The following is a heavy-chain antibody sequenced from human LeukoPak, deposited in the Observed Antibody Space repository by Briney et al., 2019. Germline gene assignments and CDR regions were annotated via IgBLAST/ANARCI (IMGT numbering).Heavy chain of an antibody. Sequence: ASVKVSCKASGYTFTGYYIHWVRQAPGQGLEWMGRINPNSGGTNYAQKFQGRVTMTRDTSISTAYMELSRLRSDDTAVYYCARDFEAYCGGDCYSGYWGQGTLVTVSS. D-gene: IGHD2-21*02. J-gene: IGHJ4*02. CDR1: GYTFTGYY. CDR2: INPNSGGT. CDR3: ARDFEAYCGGDCYSGY. V-gene: IGHV1-2*06.